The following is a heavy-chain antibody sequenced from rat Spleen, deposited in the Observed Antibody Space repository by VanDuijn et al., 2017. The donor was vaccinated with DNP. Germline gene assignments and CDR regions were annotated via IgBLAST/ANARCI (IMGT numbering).Heavy chain of an antibody. CDR1: GFSLTSYN. Sequence: QVQLKESGPGLVQPSQTLSLTCTVAGFSLTSYNVNWVRQPPGKGLEWMGVIWKHGATRYNSALKSRLSFSKATSKSQVFLKLNSLQTEDTATYYCARDLIIRDTTSAMDAWGQGTSVTVSS. V-gene: IGHV2-41*01. CDR2: IWKHGAT. D-gene: IGHD4-3*01. CDR3: ARDLIIRDTTSAMDA. J-gene: IGHJ4*01.